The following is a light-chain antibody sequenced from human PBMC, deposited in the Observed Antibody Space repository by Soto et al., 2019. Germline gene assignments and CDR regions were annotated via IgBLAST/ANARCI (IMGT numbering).Light chain of an antibody. CDR1: SSNIGGGYD. CDR3: QSSDSSLSGPWV. V-gene: IGLV1-40*01. J-gene: IGLJ3*02. Sequence: QSVLTQPPSVSGAPGQRVTISCTGSSSNIGGGYDVHWYQQLPGTAPKLLIYGNSNRPSGVPDRLSGSKSGTSASLAITGLQAEDEADYYCQSSDSSLSGPWVFGGGTKLTVL. CDR2: GNS.